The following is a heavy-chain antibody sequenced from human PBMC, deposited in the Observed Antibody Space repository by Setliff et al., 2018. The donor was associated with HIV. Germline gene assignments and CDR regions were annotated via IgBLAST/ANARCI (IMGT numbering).Heavy chain of an antibody. CDR3: AREIYGGNSRPFDY. D-gene: IGHD4-17*01. Sequence: PSETLSLTCAVYGGSFSGYYWSWIRQPPGKGLEWIGEINHSGSTNYNPSLKSRGTISVDTSKNQFSLKLTSVTAADTAVYYCAREIYGGNSRPFDYWGQGTLVTVSS. CDR1: GGSFSGYY. J-gene: IGHJ4*02. CDR2: INHSGST. V-gene: IGHV4-34*01.